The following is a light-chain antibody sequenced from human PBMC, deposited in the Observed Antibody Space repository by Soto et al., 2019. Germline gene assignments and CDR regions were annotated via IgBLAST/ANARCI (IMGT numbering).Light chain of an antibody. CDR3: HHRDDRPRMYS. Sequence: VLTQSPATLSSPPGARATLSCRASQSIGNQLTWYQQRPGRAPRLLMYDATHRATGVPARFSASGFGTDFSLTISSLEPEDFAVYYCHHRDDRPRMYSFGQGNKLEI. CDR2: DAT. V-gene: IGKV3-11*01. J-gene: IGKJ2*01. CDR1: QSIGNQ.